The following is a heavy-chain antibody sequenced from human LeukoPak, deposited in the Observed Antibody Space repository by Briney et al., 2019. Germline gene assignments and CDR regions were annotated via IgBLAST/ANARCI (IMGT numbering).Heavy chain of an antibody. Sequence: SETLSLTCTVSGGSISSYYWSWIRPPPGKGLEWIGYIYYSGSTNYNPSLKSRVTISVDTSKNQFSLKLSSVTAADTAVYYCAREAPPLAHWENHFDYWGQGILVTVSS. J-gene: IGHJ4*02. D-gene: IGHD1-26*01. CDR2: IYYSGST. CDR1: GGSISSYY. V-gene: IGHV4-59*01. CDR3: AREAPPLAHWENHFDY.